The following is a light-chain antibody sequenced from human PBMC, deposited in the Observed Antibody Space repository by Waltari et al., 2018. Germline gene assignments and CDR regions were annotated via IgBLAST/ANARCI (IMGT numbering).Light chain of an antibody. V-gene: IGLV1-40*01. CDR2: DNS. CDR3: QSSDTSVRGIV. CDR1: SSNIGAGYD. Sequence: QSVLTQPPSVSGAPGQTVTISCTGSSSNIGAGYDVHWYQQFPGTVPKLPIDDNSNRPSGVRARFSGSKAGASASLAITGLQGEKEADYYCQSSDTSVRGIVFGGGTRLTVL. J-gene: IGLJ2*01.